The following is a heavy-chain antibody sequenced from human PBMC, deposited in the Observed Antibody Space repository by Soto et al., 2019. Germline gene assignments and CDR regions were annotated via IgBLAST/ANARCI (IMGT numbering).Heavy chain of an antibody. CDR1: GFTFADYT. Sequence: EVQLLESGGGLVQPGRSLRLSCTGSGFTFADYTMSWVRQAPGKGLEWVGLIRSEANGGTTHYAASVHGGFIISRDDSRGIAFLQMNNLKSEDTAVYYCTRVGNFDYWGQGTLVTVSS. CDR2: IRSEANGGTT. D-gene: IGHD1-26*01. CDR3: TRVGNFDY. V-gene: IGHV3-49*04. J-gene: IGHJ4*02.